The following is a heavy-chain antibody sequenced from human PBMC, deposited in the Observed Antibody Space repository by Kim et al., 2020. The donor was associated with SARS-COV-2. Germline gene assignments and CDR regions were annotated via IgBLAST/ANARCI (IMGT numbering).Heavy chain of an antibody. V-gene: IGHV3-11*05. Sequence: GGSLRLSCAASGFTFSDYYMSWIRQAPGKGLEWISYISSSDTYTKYADSVKGRFTISRDNAKNSLYLQMNSLGAEDTAVDYCARDPYSPAFDIWGQGTVVTVSS. CDR3: ARDPYSPAFDI. D-gene: IGHD2-21*01. J-gene: IGHJ3*02. CDR2: ISSSDTYT. CDR1: GFTFSDYY.